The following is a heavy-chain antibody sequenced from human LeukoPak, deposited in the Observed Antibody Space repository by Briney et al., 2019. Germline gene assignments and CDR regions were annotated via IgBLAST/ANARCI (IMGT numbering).Heavy chain of an antibody. CDR3: AKSPLRYCTVSTCYPLDY. D-gene: IGHD2-8*02. J-gene: IGHJ4*02. CDR2: ITDSGDDT. CDR1: GFTFSHYA. Sequence: GGSLRLSCTASGFTFSHYAMAWVRQAPGKGLEWVSVITDSGDDTHHADSVKGRFTTSRDNSKNTLYLQLNSLRAEDTAVYYCAKSPLRYCTVSTCYPLDYWGQGTLVTVSS. V-gene: IGHV3-23*01.